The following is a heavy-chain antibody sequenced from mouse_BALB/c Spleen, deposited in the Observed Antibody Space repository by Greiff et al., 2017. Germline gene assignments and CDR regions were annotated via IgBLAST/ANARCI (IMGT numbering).Heavy chain of an antibody. CDR3: TRNYYGSSSAWFAY. CDR2: INPSNGGT. Sequence: VQLQQSGAELVKPGASVKLSCKASGYTFTSYYMYWVKQRPGQGLEWIGEINPSNGGTNFNEKFKSKATLTVDKSSSTAYMQLSSLTSEDSAVYYCTRNYYGSSSAWFAYWGQGTLVTVSA. D-gene: IGHD1-1*01. V-gene: IGHV1S81*02. CDR1: GYTFTSYY. J-gene: IGHJ3*01.